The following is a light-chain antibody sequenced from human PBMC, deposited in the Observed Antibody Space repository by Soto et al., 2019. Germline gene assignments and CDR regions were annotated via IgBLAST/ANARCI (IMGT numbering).Light chain of an antibody. V-gene: IGKV3-15*01. CDR2: VAG. J-gene: IGKJ1*01. CDR3: PQRVT. CDR1: QSVSSN. Sequence: EIVMTQSPSILSVSPGDGATLSCRASQSVSSNLAWYQLKPGQAPMLLLYVAGTRATGIPARLSGSGSGPEFTLTIRSHQSDDSAVYYYPQRVTFGQGTKVEI.